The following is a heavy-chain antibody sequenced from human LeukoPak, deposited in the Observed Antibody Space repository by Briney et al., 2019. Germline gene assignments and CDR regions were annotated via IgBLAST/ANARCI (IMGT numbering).Heavy chain of an antibody. CDR3: ARGELRRTGWFDP. D-gene: IGHD1-7*01. V-gene: IGHV4-34*01. J-gene: IGHJ5*02. CDR2: INHSGST. Sequence: SETLSLTCAVYGGSFSGYYWSWIRQPPGKGLEWIGEINHSGSTNYNPSLKSRVTISVDKSKNQFSLKLSSVTAADTAVYYCARGELRRTGWFDPWGQGTLVTVSS. CDR1: GGSFSGYY.